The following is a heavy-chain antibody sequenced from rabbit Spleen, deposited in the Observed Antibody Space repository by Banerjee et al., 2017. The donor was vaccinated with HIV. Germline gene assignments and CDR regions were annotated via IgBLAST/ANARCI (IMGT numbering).Heavy chain of an antibody. Sequence: QEQLEESGGGLVQPGGSLKLSCKASGFDFSSYGMSWVRQAPGTGLEWIGYIDPIFGSTYYASWVNGRFSISRENSRNTLYLQLNSLTVADTATYFCVRDQAGYAGYGPYYFNLWGPGTLVTVS. CDR1: GFDFSSYG. CDR2: IDPIFGST. CDR3: VRDQAGYAGYGPYYFNL. J-gene: IGHJ4*01. V-gene: IGHV1S47*01. D-gene: IGHD7-1*01.